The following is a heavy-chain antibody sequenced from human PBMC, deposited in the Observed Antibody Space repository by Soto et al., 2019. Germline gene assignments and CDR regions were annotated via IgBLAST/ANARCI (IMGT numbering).Heavy chain of an antibody. V-gene: IGHV3-48*01. Sequence: EVQLVESGGGLVQPGGSLRLSCAASGFTFSSYSMNWVRQAPGKGLEWVSYISSSSSTIYYADSVKGLFTISRDNAKNSLYLQMNSLRAEDRAVYYCARDPQLTDYDILTGLGWFGPWGQGTLVTVSS. J-gene: IGHJ5*02. CDR1: GFTFSSYS. CDR2: ISSSSSTI. CDR3: ARDPQLTDYDILTGLGWFGP. D-gene: IGHD3-9*01.